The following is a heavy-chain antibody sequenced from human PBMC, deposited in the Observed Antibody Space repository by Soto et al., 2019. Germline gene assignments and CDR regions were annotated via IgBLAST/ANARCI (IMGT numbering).Heavy chain of an antibody. CDR3: ANTDY. CDR1: GFTFVDYA. Sequence: GGSLRLSCAAAGFTFVDYAMHWVRQAPGKGLEWVSGISWNSGSIGYADSVKGRFTISRDNAKNSLYLQMNSLRAEDTALYYCANTDYWGQGTLVTVSS. CDR2: ISWNSGSI. J-gene: IGHJ4*02. V-gene: IGHV3-9*01.